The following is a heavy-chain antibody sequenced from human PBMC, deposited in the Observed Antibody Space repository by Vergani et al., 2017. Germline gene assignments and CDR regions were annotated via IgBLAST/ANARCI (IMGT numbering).Heavy chain of an antibody. CDR1: GFTFTNYW. CDR2: MRQDGTDK. CDR3: AKDIGIVMVPVSPDF. V-gene: IGHV3-7*03. J-gene: IGHJ4*02. D-gene: IGHD5-12*01. Sequence: EMQLVESGGGLVQPGGSLRLSCEASGFTFTNYWLSWVRQAPGKGLEWVANMRQDGTDKFYVDSVKGRFTISRDNSKNTLYLQMDSLRAGDTALYYCAKDIGIVMVPVSPDFWGQGTLVTVSS.